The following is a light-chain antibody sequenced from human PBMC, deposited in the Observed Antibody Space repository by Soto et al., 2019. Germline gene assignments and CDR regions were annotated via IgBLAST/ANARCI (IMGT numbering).Light chain of an antibody. CDR1: QGISSY. CDR3: QQLNSYPIT. V-gene: IGKV1-9*01. CDR2: TAS. Sequence: DIRLTQSPSFLSASVGDRVTITCRASQGISSYLVWYQQKAGKAPKLLIHTASTLQSGVPSRFSGSGSGTEFTLTISSLQPEDFATYYCQQLNSYPITFGQGTRLEIK. J-gene: IGKJ5*01.